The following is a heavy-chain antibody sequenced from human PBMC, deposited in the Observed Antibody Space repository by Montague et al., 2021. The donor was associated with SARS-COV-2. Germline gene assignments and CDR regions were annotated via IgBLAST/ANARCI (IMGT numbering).Heavy chain of an antibody. J-gene: IGHJ4*02. CDR2: IRTTGXT. CDR1: GASISTGIYY. D-gene: IGHD1-26*01. V-gene: IGHV4-61*02. CDR3: ARFGSGTLEFDL. Sequence: TLSLTCTVSGASISTGIYYWSWIRQPAGKGLEWFGRIRTTGXTXYXXXXESRVFMSVDTSTNQFSLSLTSVTAADTAVYFCARFGSGTLEFDLWGQGTLVTVSS.